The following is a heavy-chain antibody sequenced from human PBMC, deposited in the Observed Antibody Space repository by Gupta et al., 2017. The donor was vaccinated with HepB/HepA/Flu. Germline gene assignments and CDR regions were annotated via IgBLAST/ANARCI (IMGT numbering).Heavy chain of an antibody. V-gene: IGHV3-21*02. D-gene: IGHD3-16*01. J-gene: IGHJ3*01. Sequence: QLVESGGGLVKTGGSLRLSCAASGFTFSSFSMTWVRQAPGKGLEWVSSITTDSGYILYIDSVKGRFTISSDNSTNSLSLDTTTLTAEDTAVDYGANYDSAPWTTGDAF. CDR2: ITTDSGYI. CDR1: GFTFSSFS. CDR3: ANYDSAPWTTGDAF.